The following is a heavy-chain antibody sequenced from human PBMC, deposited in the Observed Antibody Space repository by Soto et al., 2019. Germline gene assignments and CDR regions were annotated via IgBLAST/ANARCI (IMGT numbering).Heavy chain of an antibody. J-gene: IGHJ4*02. CDR1: GFTFSSYS. CDR3: ARDFVATAMVPDY. CDR2: ISSSSSYI. Sequence: WGSLRLSCVASGFTFSSYSMNWVRQAPGKGLEWVSSISSSSSYIYYADSVKGRFTISRDNAKNSLYLQMNSLRAEDTAVYYCARDFVATAMVPDYWGKGPRCTASS. V-gene: IGHV3-21*01. D-gene: IGHD5-18*01.